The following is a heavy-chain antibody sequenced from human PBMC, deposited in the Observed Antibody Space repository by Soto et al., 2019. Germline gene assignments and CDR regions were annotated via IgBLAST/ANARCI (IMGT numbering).Heavy chain of an antibody. CDR3: ASSYGMDV. V-gene: IGHV1-46*01. CDR2: INPAGGST. Sequence: ASVKVSCKASGYTFISYYLHWVRQAPGQGLEWMGIINPAGGSTSYAQKFQGRVAMTRDTSTSTVYMELSSLRSEDTAVYYCASSYGMDVWGQGTTVTVSS. J-gene: IGHJ6*02. CDR1: GYTFISYY.